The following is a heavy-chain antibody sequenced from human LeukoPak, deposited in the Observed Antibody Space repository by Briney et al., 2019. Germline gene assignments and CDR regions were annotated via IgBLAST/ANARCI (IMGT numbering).Heavy chain of an antibody. CDR3: ASPNIPTTRTTYYFDY. D-gene: IGHD1-7*01. V-gene: IGHV3-30*02. CDR2: IRYDGSNK. CDR1: GFTFSSYG. J-gene: IGHJ4*02. Sequence: GGSLRLSCAASGFTFSSYGMHWVRQAPGKGLEWVAFIRYDGSNKNYAESVKGRFTISGDNSKNTLYLQMNSLRAEDTAVYYCASPNIPTTRTTYYFDYWGQGTLVTVSS.